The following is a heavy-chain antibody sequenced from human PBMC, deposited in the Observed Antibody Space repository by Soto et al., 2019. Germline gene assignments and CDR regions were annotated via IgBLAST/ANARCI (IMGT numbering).Heavy chain of an antibody. CDR1: GFTFSSYA. J-gene: IGHJ3*02. V-gene: IGHV3-23*01. Sequence: EVQLLESGGGLVQPGGSLRLSCAASGFTFSSYAMSWVRQAPGKGLEWVSAISGSGGSTYYADSVKGRFTISRDNSKNTLYLQMNSLRAEDTAVYHCAKSTLKVPIMITFGGVIVIGAFDIWGQGTMVTVSS. CDR2: ISGSGGST. CDR3: AKSTLKVPIMITFGGVIVIGAFDI. D-gene: IGHD3-16*02.